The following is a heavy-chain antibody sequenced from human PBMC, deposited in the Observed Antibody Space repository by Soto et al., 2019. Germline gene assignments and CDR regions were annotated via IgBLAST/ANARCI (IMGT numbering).Heavy chain of an antibody. D-gene: IGHD2-15*01. J-gene: IGHJ6*02. CDR2: MNPYSGNT. CDR1: GYTFTSYD. V-gene: IGHV1-8*01. CDR3: ASGVERRIGYYYYSGMNV. Sequence: ASVKVSCKASGYTFTSYDINWVRQATGQGLEWMGWMNPYSGNTGYAQKFQGRVTMTRNTSISTAYMELSSLRSEDTAVYYCASGVERRIGYYYYSGMNVWGQGTTVTVS.